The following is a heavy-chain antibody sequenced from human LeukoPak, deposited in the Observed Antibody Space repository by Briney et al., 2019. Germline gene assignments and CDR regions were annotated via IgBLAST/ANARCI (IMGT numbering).Heavy chain of an antibody. D-gene: IGHD3-10*01. Sequence: PAETLSLTCAVSGYSLSSGYYWGWIRQPPGKGLEWIGSIYHSGSTYYNPSLKSRVTISVDTSKNQFSLNLSSVTAADTAVYYCASHVLLWFGELLLPNWFDPWGRGTLVTVSS. CDR2: IYHSGST. V-gene: IGHV4-38-2*01. J-gene: IGHJ5*02. CDR3: ASHVLLWFGELLLPNWFDP. CDR1: GYSLSSGYY.